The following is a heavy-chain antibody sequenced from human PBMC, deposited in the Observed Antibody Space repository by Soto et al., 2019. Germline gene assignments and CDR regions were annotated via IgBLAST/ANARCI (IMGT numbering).Heavy chain of an antibody. V-gene: IGHV3-33*01. D-gene: IGHD2-21*01. CDR2: IWYDGNNK. CDR1: GLTFRNYG. Sequence: GGSMKLSCGAAGLTFRNYGMQWVRQAQGKGLEWVAVIWYDGNNKYYGDSVKGRFTISRDNSNNTLYVQMTSLRADDTAVYYCARGLHSLFDSWGQGTLVTVSS. J-gene: IGHJ4*02. CDR3: ARGLHSLFDS.